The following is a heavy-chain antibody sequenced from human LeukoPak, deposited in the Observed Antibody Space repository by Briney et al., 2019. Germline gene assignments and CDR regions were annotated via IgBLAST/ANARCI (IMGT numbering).Heavy chain of an antibody. D-gene: IGHD2-21*02. CDR3: ARDLGAIVVVTHGMDV. CDR1: GFTFSDHY. V-gene: IGHV3-11*01. J-gene: IGHJ6*02. Sequence: GGSLRLSCEASGFTFSDHYMSWIRQAPGKGLEWVSYIGSSGRTIYYADSVKGRFTISRDNAKNSLYLQMNSLRVEDTAVYYCARDLGAIVVVTHGMDVWGQGTTVTVSS. CDR2: IGSSGRTI.